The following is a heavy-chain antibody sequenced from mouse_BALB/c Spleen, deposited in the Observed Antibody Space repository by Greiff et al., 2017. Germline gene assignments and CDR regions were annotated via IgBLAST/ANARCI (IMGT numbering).Heavy chain of an antibody. J-gene: IGHJ1*01. Sequence: DVKLQESGPGLVKPSQSLSLTCTVTGYSITSDYAWNWIRQFPGNKLEWMGYISYSGSTSYNPSLKSRISITRDTSKNQFFLQLNSVTTEDTATYYCAREVDWYFDVWGAGTTVTVSS. V-gene: IGHV3-2*02. CDR3: AREVDWYFDV. CDR1: GYSITSDYA. D-gene: IGHD1-1*01. CDR2: ISYSGST.